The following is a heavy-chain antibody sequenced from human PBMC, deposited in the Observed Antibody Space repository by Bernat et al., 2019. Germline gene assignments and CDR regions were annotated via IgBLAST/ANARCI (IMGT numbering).Heavy chain of an antibody. CDR1: GVSISSSY. CDR2: IHHTGNT. CDR3: AGGFYDSRSYSNPFDY. Sequence: QVQLQESGPGLVKPSETLSLTCSVSGVSISSSYWSWLRQPPGKGLEWIGYIHHTGNTNYNPSLSSRVTILLDTSQNQFSLALSSVTAADSAVYYCAGGFYDSRSYSNPFDYWGQGTLVTVSS. V-gene: IGHV4-59*01. J-gene: IGHJ4*02. D-gene: IGHD3-22*01.